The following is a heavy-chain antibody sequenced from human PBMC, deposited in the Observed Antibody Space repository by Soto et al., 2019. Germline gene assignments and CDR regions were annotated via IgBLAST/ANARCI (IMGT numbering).Heavy chain of an antibody. CDR3: ARDPPLIAVAGIGAFDI. D-gene: IGHD6-19*01. CDR1: GGTFSSYT. Sequence: QVQLVQSGAEVKKPGSSVKVSCKASGGTFSSYTISWVRPAPGQGLEWMGRIIPILGIANYAQKFQGRVTITAEKSTSTAYMELSSLRSEDTAVYYCARDPPLIAVAGIGAFDIWGQGTMVTVSS. V-gene: IGHV1-69*08. CDR2: IIPILGIA. J-gene: IGHJ3*02.